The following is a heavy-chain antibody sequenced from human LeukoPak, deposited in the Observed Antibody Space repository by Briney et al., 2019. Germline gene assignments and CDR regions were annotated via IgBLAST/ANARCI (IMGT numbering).Heavy chain of an antibody. Sequence: PGGSLRLSCAASGSTFSNAWMSWVRQAPGKGLEWVGRIKSKTDGGTTDYASPVKGRFTISRDDSKNTLYLQMNSLKTEDTAVYYCTTAPGTSYYYYYMDVWGKGTTVTVSS. V-gene: IGHV3-15*01. J-gene: IGHJ6*03. CDR1: GSTFSNAW. CDR2: IKSKTDGGTT. D-gene: IGHD6-13*01. CDR3: TTAPGTSYYYYYMDV.